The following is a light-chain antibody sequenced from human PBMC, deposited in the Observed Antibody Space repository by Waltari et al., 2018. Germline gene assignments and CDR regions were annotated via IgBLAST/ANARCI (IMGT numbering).Light chain of an antibody. CDR1: ICSVGNSKL. CDR3: CSYAGGRRV. V-gene: IGLV2-23*01. CDR2: EGT. J-gene: IGLJ3*02. Sequence: QSALTQPASVSGSPGQSITISCTGTICSVGNSKLVSWYQRHPGKAPSLMIYEGTKRPSGVSNRFSGSKSGNTASLTISGLQSEDEADYYCCSYAGGRRVFGGGTKLTVL.